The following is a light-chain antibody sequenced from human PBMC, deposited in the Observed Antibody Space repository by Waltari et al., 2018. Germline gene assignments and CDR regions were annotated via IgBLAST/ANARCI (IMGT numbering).Light chain of an antibody. CDR2: GAS. V-gene: IGKV3-15*01. CDR1: QSVSSN. J-gene: IGKJ1*01. CDR3: QQYNDWPPT. Sequence: EIVMTQSPATLSVSPGERATLSCRASQSVSSNLAWYRQKPGQAPRLLIHGASTRATGIPARFSGSGSGTEFTLTISSLQSEDFAVYYCQQYNDWPPTFGQGTKVEIK.